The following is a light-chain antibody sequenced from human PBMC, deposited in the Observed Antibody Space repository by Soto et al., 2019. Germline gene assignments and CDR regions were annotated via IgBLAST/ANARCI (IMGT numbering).Light chain of an antibody. J-gene: IGKJ5*01. CDR1: QSVNSR. Sequence: IVMTQSPATLSVSPGERATLSCRASQSVNSRLVWYQQKPGQAPRLLIYGPSTRATDVPARFSGSGSGTEFTLMISSLHSEDSAIYYCQQYNDWPLTFGQGTRLEIK. CDR2: GPS. CDR3: QQYNDWPLT. V-gene: IGKV3-15*01.